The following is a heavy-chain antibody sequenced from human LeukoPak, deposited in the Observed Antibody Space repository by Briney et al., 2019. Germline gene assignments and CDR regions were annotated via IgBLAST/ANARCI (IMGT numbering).Heavy chain of an antibody. Sequence: GASVKVSCKASGGTFNSYAISWVRQAPGQGREWMGENIPFFCTADYAQKFQGRVTSTADESTSTAYMELNSLRSEDTAVYYCTRDPSMIRGENTPYFDYWGQGSLVTVSS. CDR2: NIPFFCTA. V-gene: IGHV1-69*01. J-gene: IGHJ4*02. CDR1: GGTFNSYA. CDR3: TRDPSMIRGENTPYFDY. D-gene: IGHD3-10*01.